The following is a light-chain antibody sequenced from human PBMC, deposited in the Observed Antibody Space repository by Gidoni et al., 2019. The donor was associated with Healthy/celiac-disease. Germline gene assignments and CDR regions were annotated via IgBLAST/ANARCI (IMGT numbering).Light chain of an antibody. CDR2: WAS. CDR1: QSVLYSSNNKNY. CDR3: QQYYSTPT. V-gene: IGKV4-1*01. J-gene: IGKJ5*01. Sequence: IVMTQSPDSLAVSLGERATINCKSSQSVLYSSNNKNYLAWYQQKPGQPPKLLIYWASTRESGVPDRFSGSGSGTDFTLTISRLQAEDVAVYYCQQYYSTPTFGQXTRLEIK.